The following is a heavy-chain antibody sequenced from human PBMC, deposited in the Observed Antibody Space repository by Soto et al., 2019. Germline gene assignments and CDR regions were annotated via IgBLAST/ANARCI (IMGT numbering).Heavy chain of an antibody. CDR3: AKDSKEMALDY. D-gene: IGHD5-12*01. CDR2: ISYDGSNK. V-gene: IGHV3-30*18. CDR1: GFTFSSYG. Sequence: PGGSLRLSCAASGFTFSSYGMHWVRQAPGKGLEWVAVISYDGSNKYYADSVKGRFTISRDNSKNTLYLQMNSLRAEDTAVYYCAKDSKEMALDYWGQGTLVTVSS. J-gene: IGHJ4*02.